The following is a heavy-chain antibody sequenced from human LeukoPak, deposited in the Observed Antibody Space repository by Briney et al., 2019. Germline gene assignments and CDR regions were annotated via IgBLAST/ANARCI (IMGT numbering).Heavy chain of an antibody. J-gene: IGHJ5*02. CDR2: ISYDGSNK. CDR3: AKESWSLDPWFEP. CDR1: GFTFSSYG. V-gene: IGHV3-30*18. D-gene: IGHD6-13*01. Sequence: GGSLRLPCAASGFTFSSYGMHWVRQAPGKGLEWVAVISYDGSNKYYADSVKGRFTISRGNSNNTLYLRMSRQRSVVTCVYYCAKESWSLDPWFEPWGQKTLVSVS.